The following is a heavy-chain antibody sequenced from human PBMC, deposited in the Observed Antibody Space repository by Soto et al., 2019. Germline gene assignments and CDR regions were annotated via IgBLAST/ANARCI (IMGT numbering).Heavy chain of an antibody. Sequence: QERLVQSGAEVRKPGSSVKVSCKVTGGTSTRYAINWVRQAPGQGLEWMGGIVTMFGTSKYAQKFQGRVTITADTSTNIAYMELISLRSEDTAVYYCNRGSEYDFWSGYLWGQGTLVSVSS. D-gene: IGHD3-3*01. CDR2: IVTMFGTS. CDR3: NRGSEYDFWSGYL. V-gene: IGHV1-69*06. J-gene: IGHJ4*02. CDR1: GGTSTRYA.